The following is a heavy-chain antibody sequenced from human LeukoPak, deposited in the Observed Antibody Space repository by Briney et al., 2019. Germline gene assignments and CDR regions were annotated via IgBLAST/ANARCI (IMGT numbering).Heavy chain of an antibody. V-gene: IGHV1-69*01. J-gene: IGHJ4*02. D-gene: IGHD4-17*01. CDR3: AIWPTVSKHYFDY. CDR1: GRTFSSYA. Sequence: SVKVSCKASGRTFSSYAISWVRQAPGQGLEWMGGIIPIFGTANYAQKFQGRVTITADESTSTAYMELSSLRSEDTAVYYCAIWPTVSKHYFDYWGQGTLVTVSS. CDR2: IIPIFGTA.